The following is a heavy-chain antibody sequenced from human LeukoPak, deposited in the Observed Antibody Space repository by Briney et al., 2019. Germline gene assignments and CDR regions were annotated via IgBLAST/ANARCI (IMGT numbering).Heavy chain of an antibody. CDR1: GFTFSSYA. J-gene: IGHJ6*03. D-gene: IGHD2-2*01. Sequence: TGGSLRLSCAASGFTFSSYAMSWVRQAPGKGLEWVSAISGSGGSTYYADSVKGRFTISRDNSKNTLYLQMNSLRAEDTAVYYCASSDAPRGQIVVVPPYYYYMDVWGKGTTVTVSS. CDR3: ASSDAPRGQIVVVPPYYYYMDV. V-gene: IGHV3-23*01. CDR2: ISGSGGST.